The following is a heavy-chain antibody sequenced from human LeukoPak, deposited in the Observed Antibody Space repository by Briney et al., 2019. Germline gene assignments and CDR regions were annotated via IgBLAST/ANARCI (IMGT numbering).Heavy chain of an antibody. CDR3: ARDTARITILGVAKYMDV. Sequence: ASVKVSCKASGYTFTDYYMHWVRQAPGQGLEWMGWINPKTGDTKYVQKFQGRVTMTRDSSINIAYMELSRLRSDDTAVYCCARDTARITILGVAKYMDVWGRGTTVTVSS. CDR1: GYTFTDYY. D-gene: IGHD3-3*01. J-gene: IGHJ6*03. CDR2: INPKTGDT. V-gene: IGHV1-2*02.